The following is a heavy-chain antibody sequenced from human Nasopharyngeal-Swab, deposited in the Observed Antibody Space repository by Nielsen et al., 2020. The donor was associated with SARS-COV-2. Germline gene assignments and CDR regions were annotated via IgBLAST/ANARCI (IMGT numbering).Heavy chain of an antibody. D-gene: IGHD6-6*01. CDR3: ARGISSSLY. CDR2: IYSGGST. J-gene: IGHJ4*02. V-gene: IGHV3-53*01. Sequence: WIRQPPGKGLEWVSVIYSGGSTYYADPVKGRFTISRDNSKNTLYLQMNSLRAEDTAVYYCARGISSSLYWGQGTLVTVSS.